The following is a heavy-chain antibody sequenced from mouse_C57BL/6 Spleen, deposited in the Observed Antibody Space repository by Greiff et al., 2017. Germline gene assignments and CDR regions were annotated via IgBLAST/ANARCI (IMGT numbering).Heavy chain of an antibody. CDR2: IHPNSGST. CDR3: ARRYYGSSSYWYFDV. J-gene: IGHJ1*03. CDR1: GYTFTSYW. Sequence: VQLQQPGAELVKPGASVQLSCKASGYTFTSYWMHWVKQRPGQGLEWIGMIHPNSGSTNYNEKFKSKATLTVDKSSSTAYMQLSSLTSEDSAVYYCARRYYGSSSYWYFDVWGTGTTVTVSS. V-gene: IGHV1-64*01. D-gene: IGHD1-1*01.